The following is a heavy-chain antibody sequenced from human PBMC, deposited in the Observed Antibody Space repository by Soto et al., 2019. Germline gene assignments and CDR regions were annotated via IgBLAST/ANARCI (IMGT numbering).Heavy chain of an antibody. D-gene: IGHD2-2*01. J-gene: IGHJ6*02. V-gene: IGHV1-69*13. CDR3: ASALVVPAARAQGYYYYYGMDV. Sequence: SVKVSCKASGGTFSSYAISWARQAPGQGLEWMGGIIPIFGTANYAQKFQGRVTITADESTSTAYMELSSLRSEDTAVYYCASALVVPAARAQGYYYYYGMDVWGQGTTVTVSS. CDR1: GGTFSSYA. CDR2: IIPIFGTA.